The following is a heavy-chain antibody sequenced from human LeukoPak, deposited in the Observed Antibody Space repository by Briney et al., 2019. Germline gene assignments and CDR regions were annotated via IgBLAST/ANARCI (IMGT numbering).Heavy chain of an antibody. V-gene: IGHV3-7*01. CDR3: ARDGTSIAARPIDY. D-gene: IGHD6-6*01. CDR1: GFTFSSYW. J-gene: IGHJ4*02. Sequence: GGSLRLSCAASGFTFSSYWMSWVRQAPGKGLEWVANIKQDGSEKYYVDSVKGRFTISRDNAKNSLYLQMNSLRAEDTAVYYCARDGTSIAARPIDYWGQGTLVTVSS. CDR2: IKQDGSEK.